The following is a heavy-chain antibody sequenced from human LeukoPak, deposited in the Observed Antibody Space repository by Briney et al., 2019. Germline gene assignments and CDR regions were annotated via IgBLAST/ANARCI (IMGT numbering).Heavy chain of an antibody. CDR3: ARVGDSGSYYLVDY. Sequence: SETLSLTCTVSGGSISNYYWSWIRQPPGKGLESIGYIYYTGSTDYNPSLKSRVTMSVDTSKNQFSLKLSSVTAADTAVYYCARVGDSGSYYLVDYWGQGTLVTVSS. J-gene: IGHJ4*02. CDR1: GGSISNYY. CDR2: IYYTGST. V-gene: IGHV4-59*01. D-gene: IGHD1-26*01.